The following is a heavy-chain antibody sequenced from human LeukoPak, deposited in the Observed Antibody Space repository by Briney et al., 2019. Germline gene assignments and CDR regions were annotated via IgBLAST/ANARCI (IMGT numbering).Heavy chain of an antibody. J-gene: IGHJ4*02. CDR1: GFTFSSYT. CDR2: ISSNGGST. V-gene: IGHV3-64D*06. CDR3: VPSPAAKPIFFDY. D-gene: IGHD2-2*01. Sequence: GGSLRLSCSASGFTFSSYTMHWVRQAPGKGLEYVSAISSNGGSTYYADSVKGRFTLSRDNSKNTLYLQMSSLRAEDTAVYYCVPSPAAKPIFFDYWGQGTLVTVSS.